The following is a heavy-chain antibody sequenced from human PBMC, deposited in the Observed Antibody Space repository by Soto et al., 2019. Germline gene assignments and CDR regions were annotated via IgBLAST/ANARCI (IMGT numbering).Heavy chain of an antibody. J-gene: IGHJ6*02. CDR2: IYYSGST. D-gene: IGHD3-16*01. V-gene: IGHV4-30-4*01. CDR1: GGSISSGDCY. CDR3: ASHDYAHYGMDV. Sequence: SETLSLTCTVSGGSISSGDCYWSWIRQPPGKGLEWIGYIYYSGSTYYNPSLKSRVTISVDTSKNQFSLKLSSVTAADTAVYYCASHDYAHYGMDVWGQGTPVT.